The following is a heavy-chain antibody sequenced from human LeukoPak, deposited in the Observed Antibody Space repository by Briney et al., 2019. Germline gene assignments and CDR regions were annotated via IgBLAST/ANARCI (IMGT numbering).Heavy chain of an antibody. CDR2: IIPIFGTA. CDR3: ARGIWDSSGYYFDY. J-gene: IGHJ4*02. CDR1: GSTFTSYD. V-gene: IGHV1-69*13. Sequence: GASVKVSCKASGSTFTSYDINWVRQATGQGLEWMGGIIPIFGTANYAQKFQGRVTITADESTSTAYMELSSLRSEDTAVYYCARGIWDSSGYYFDYWGQGTLVTVSS. D-gene: IGHD3-22*01.